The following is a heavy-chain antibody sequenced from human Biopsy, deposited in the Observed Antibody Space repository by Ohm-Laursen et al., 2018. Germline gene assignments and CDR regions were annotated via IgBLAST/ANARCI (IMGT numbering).Heavy chain of an antibody. CDR1: GFTFSSYL. V-gene: IGHV3-7*01. J-gene: IGHJ4*02. CDR2: IDQDGSEK. Sequence: LSLTCAASGFTFSSYLMTWVRQAPGKGLEWVANIDQDGSEKNYIDSVKGRFTISRDNGKNSLYLQMNSLRAEDTAVYYCGNYDNGGSFLRHWGQGTLVTVSS. D-gene: IGHD3-22*01. CDR3: GNYDNGGSFLRH.